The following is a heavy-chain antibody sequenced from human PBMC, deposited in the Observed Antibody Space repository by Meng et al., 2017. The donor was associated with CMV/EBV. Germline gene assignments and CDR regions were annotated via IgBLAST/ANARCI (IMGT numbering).Heavy chain of an antibody. J-gene: IGHJ3*02. Sequence: GESLKISCAASGFTFSSYAMSWVRQAPGKGLEWVSAISGSGGSTYYADSVKGRFTISRDNSKNTLYLQMNSLRAEDTAVYYCAKTSGANLVGAFDIWGQGTMVTVS. CDR3: AKTSGANLVGAFDI. CDR1: GFTFSSYA. D-gene: IGHD4/OR15-4a*01. CDR2: ISGSGGST. V-gene: IGHV3-23*01.